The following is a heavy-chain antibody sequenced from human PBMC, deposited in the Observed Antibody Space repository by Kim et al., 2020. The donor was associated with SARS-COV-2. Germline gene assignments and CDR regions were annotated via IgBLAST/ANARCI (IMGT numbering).Heavy chain of an antibody. J-gene: IGHJ4*01. CDR3: AIKLCSGGSCSFFY. CDR2: ISGSGGST. V-gene: IGHV3-23*01. Sequence: GGSLRLSCAASGFTFSSYAMSWVRQDPGEGLAWVSAISGSGGSTYYADSMKGRFTISRDNSKNTLYLQMNSVRAEDTAVYYWAIKLCSGGSCSFFYWSRGTLVTVSS. CDR1: GFTFSSYA. D-gene: IGHD2-15*01.